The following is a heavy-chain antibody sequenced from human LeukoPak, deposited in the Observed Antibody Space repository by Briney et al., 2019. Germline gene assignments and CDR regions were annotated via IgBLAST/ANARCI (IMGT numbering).Heavy chain of an antibody. J-gene: IGHJ4*02. D-gene: IGHD3/OR15-3a*01. CDR1: GFTFSDYY. V-gene: IGHV3-11*01. CDR3: AGDAMGPGLADY. CDR2: ISSSGNII. Sequence: PGGSLRLSCAASGFTFSDYYMSWIRQAPGKGLEWVSYISSSGNIIYYADSVQGRFIISRDDAKRSLYPQMSSLRAEDTAVYYCAGDAMGPGLADYWGQGTLVTVSS.